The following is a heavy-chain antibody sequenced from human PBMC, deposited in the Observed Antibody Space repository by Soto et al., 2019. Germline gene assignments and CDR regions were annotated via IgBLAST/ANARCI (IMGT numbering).Heavy chain of an antibody. CDR3: ARPTNYYDSSGYEIPYGMDV. J-gene: IGHJ6*02. Sequence: QVQLVQSGAEVKKPGSSVKVSCKASGGTFSSYAISWVRQAPGQGLEWMGGIIPIFGTANYAQKFQGSVTITADEYTSTAYMELSILRSEDTAVYYCARPTNYYDSSGYEIPYGMDVWGQGTTVTVSS. CDR2: IIPIFGTA. V-gene: IGHV1-69*01. D-gene: IGHD3-22*01. CDR1: GGTFSSYA.